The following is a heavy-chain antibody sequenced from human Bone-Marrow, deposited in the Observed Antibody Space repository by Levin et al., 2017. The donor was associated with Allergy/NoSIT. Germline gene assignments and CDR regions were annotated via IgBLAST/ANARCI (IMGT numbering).Heavy chain of an antibody. CDR1: GFTFDDYA. Sequence: AGGSLRLSCAASGFTFDDYAMHWVRQAPGKGLEWVSGISWNSGSIGYADSVKGRFTISRDNAKNSLYLQMNSLRAEDTALYYCAKGEFSSWYPGGFDYWGQGTLVTVSS. CDR2: ISWNSGSI. CDR3: AKGEFSSWYPGGFDY. D-gene: IGHD6-13*01. J-gene: IGHJ4*02. V-gene: IGHV3-9*01.